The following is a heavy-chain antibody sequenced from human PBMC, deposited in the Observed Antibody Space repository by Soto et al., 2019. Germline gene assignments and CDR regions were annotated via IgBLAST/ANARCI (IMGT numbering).Heavy chain of an antibody. CDR3: VRDWGGYYFDY. V-gene: IGHV1-46*01. Sequence: QVHLVQSGAEVKKPGASVKVSCKASGYTFTRYSMHCVRQAPGQGLEWMGVITPSGVATYYAQKFQGRLTMTWDTSTSTVQMELSSLRSEDTAFYYCVRDWGGYYFDYWGQGTLVTVSS. CDR2: ITPSGVAT. D-gene: IGHD3-16*01. J-gene: IGHJ4*02. CDR1: GYTFTRYS.